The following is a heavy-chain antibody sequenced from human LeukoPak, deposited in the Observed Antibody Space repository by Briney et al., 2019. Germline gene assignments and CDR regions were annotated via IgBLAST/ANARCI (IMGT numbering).Heavy chain of an antibody. D-gene: IGHD3-16*01. J-gene: IGHJ6*02. CDR3: ARQGLQGSYYYYGFDV. V-gene: IGHV4-59*08. CDR1: GGSISSYY. Sequence: PSETLSLTCTVSGGSISSYYWSWIRQSPGKGLEWIGYIYFSGSTNYNPSLKSRVTISVDTSKNQFSLKVSTVTAADTAVYYCARQGLQGSYYYYGFDVWGQGTTVTVSS. CDR2: IYFSGST.